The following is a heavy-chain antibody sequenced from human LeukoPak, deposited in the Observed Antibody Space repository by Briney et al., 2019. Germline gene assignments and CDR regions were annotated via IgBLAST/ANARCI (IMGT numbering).Heavy chain of an antibody. V-gene: IGHV3-7*01. J-gene: IGHJ4*02. CDR3: ARVGEKAFHLWPEIDY. CDR2: INQDGGET. CDR1: GITSRSYW. Sequence: PGGSLRLSCVASGITSRSYWMTWVRQAPGKGLEWVANINQDGGETYYVTSVKGRFTISRDNAKNSLYLQMNSLRAEDTAVYYCARVGEKAFHLWPEIDYWGQGTLVTVSS. D-gene: IGHD5-24*01.